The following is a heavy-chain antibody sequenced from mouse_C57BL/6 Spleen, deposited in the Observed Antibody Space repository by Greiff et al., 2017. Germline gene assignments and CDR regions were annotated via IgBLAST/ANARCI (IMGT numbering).Heavy chain of an antibody. CDR1: GYTFTDYN. CDR3: ARSNYYGSYWYFDV. J-gene: IGHJ1*03. CDR2: INPNNGGT. V-gene: IGHV1-18*01. Sequence: EVQLQQSGPELVKPGASVKIPCKASGYTFTDYNMDWVKQSHGKSLEWIGDINPNNGGTIYNQKFKGKATLTVDKSSSTAYMELRSLTSEDTAVYYCARSNYYGSYWYFDVWGTGTTVTVSS. D-gene: IGHD1-1*01.